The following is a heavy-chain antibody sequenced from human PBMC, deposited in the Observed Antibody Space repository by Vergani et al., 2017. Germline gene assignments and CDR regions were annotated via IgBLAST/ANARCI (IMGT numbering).Heavy chain of an antibody. D-gene: IGHD3-10*01. V-gene: IGHV3-7*01. CDR1: GFIFRESW. Sequence: EVQLVESGGGLVQPGGSLRLSCVTSGFIFRESWMSWVRQAPGKGLEWVANIKEDGSKKNYIDSVKGRFTISRDNAKNSVYLQMNSLKVEDTAVYYCARDGRGGYLDSWGQGTLVPVSS. J-gene: IGHJ4*02. CDR2: IKEDGSKK. CDR3: ARDGRGGYLDS.